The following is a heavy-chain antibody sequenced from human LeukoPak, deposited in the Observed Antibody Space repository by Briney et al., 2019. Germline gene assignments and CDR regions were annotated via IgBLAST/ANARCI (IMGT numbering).Heavy chain of an antibody. V-gene: IGHV3-74*01. J-gene: IGHJ4*02. CDR3: ARGRGSGCSDY. CDR2: INSDGSTT. Sequence: SGGSLRLSCAASGFTFSSYLMHWVRQAPGKGLVWVARINSDGSTTSYAVSVKGRFTISRDNAKNTLYLQMNSLRAEDTAVYYCARGRGSGCSDYWGQGTLVTVSS. CDR1: GFTFSSYL. D-gene: IGHD2-15*01.